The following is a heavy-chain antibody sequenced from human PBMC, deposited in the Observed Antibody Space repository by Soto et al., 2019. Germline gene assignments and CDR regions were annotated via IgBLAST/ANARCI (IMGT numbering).Heavy chain of an antibody. CDR3: ARVENTTFGVVISYYYYGMDV. CDR1: GYTFTSYG. CDR2: ISAYNGNT. J-gene: IGHJ6*02. Sequence: GASVKVSCKASGYTFTSYGISWVRQAPGQGLEWMGWISAYNGNTNYAQKLQGRVTMTTDTSTSTAYMELRSLRSDDTAVYYCARVENTTFGVVISYYYYGMDVWGQGTTVTVSS. D-gene: IGHD3-3*01. V-gene: IGHV1-18*04.